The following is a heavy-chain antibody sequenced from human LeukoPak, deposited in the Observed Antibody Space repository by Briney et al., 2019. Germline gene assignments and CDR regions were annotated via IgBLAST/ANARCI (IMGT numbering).Heavy chain of an antibody. V-gene: IGHV4-4*07. CDR1: GGSISSYY. CDR2: IYTSGST. CDR3: ARTYCGGDCPYYYYYYMDV. D-gene: IGHD2-21*01. Sequence: WETLSLTCTVSGGSISSYYSSWIRQPAGKGLEWVGRIYTSGSTNYNPSLKSRVTMSVDTSKNQFSLKLSSVTAADTAVYYCARTYCGGDCPYYYYYYMDVWGKGTTVTVSS. J-gene: IGHJ6*03.